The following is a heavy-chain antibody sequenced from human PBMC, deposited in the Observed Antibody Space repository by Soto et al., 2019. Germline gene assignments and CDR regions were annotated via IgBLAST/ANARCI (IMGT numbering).Heavy chain of an antibody. Sequence: SETLSLTCTVSCGSISSSSYYWGWIRQPPGKGLEWIGSIYYSGSTYYNPSLKSRVTISVDTSKNQFSLKLSSVTAADTAVYYCARPRGYSYGYIDYWGQGTLVTVSS. CDR1: CGSISSSSYY. V-gene: IGHV4-39*01. CDR2: IYYSGST. D-gene: IGHD5-18*01. CDR3: ARPRGYSYGYIDY. J-gene: IGHJ4*02.